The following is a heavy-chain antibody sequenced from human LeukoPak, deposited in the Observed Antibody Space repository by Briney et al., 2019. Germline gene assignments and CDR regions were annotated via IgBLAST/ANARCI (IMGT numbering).Heavy chain of an antibody. CDR2: IYYSGST. V-gene: IGHV4-39*01. Sequence: SETLSLTCTVSGGSISSSSYYWGWIRQPPGKGLEWIGSIYYSGSTYYNPSLKSRVTISVDTSKNQFSLKLSSVTAADAAVYSCVRTTTGLSRWLQLDNWFDPWGQGTLVTVSS. D-gene: IGHD5-24*01. CDR3: VRTTTGLSRWLQLDNWFDP. CDR1: GGSISSSSYY. J-gene: IGHJ5*02.